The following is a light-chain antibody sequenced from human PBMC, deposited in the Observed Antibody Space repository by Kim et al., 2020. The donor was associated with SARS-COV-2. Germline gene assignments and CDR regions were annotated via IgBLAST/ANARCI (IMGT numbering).Light chain of an antibody. J-gene: IGKJ1*01. Sequence: DIQMTQSPSSLSASVGDRVTFTCRANQTISYYLNWYQHKPGKAPKLLISSASTLHSGVPSRFSGSASGTDFALTISSLQPEDSAIYYCQHTFNLPWTFGQGTKVDIK. CDR1: QTISYY. CDR2: SAS. CDR3: QHTFNLPWT. V-gene: IGKV1-39*01.